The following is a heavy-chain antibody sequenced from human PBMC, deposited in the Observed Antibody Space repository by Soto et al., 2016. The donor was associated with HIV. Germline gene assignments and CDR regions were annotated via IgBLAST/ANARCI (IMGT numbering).Heavy chain of an antibody. CDR1: GYTFTDDY. CDR3: AVLKNYGIYGMDV. D-gene: IGHD3-10*01. Sequence: QVQLVQSGAEVKKPGASVKVSCKTSGYTFTDDYIHWVRQAPGQGLEWMGWINPHTGATFYAQKFQGRVTTTRDTSVSTAYMELSRLRSDDTAIYYCAVLKNYGIYGMDVWGQGTTVTVS. V-gene: IGHV1-2*02. CDR2: INPHTGAT. J-gene: IGHJ6*02.